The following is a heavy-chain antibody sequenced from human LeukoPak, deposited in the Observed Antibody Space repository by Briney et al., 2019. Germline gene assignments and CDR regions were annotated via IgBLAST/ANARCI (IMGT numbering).Heavy chain of an antibody. D-gene: IGHD6-19*01. Sequence: SETLSLTCTASGGSISSSSYYWGWIRQPPGKGLEWIGSIYYSGSTYYNPSLKSRVTISVDTSKNQFSLKLSSVTAADTAVYYCARDSHRAVAGFDYWGQGTLVTVSS. CDR3: ARDSHRAVAGFDY. CDR2: IYYSGST. CDR1: GGSISSSSYY. V-gene: IGHV4-39*07. J-gene: IGHJ4*02.